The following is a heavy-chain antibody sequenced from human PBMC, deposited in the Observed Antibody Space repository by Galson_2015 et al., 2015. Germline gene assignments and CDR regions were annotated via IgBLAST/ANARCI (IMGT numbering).Heavy chain of an antibody. CDR1: GGTFSSYA. D-gene: IGHD6-13*01. Sequence: SVKVSCKASGGTFSSYAISWVRQAPGQGLEWMGGIIPIFSTANYAQKFQGRVTITADESTSTAYMELSSLRSEDTAVYYCARVLGIAAAAPFDYWGQGTLVTVSS. V-gene: IGHV1-69*13. CDR2: IIPIFSTA. J-gene: IGHJ4*02. CDR3: ARVLGIAAAAPFDY.